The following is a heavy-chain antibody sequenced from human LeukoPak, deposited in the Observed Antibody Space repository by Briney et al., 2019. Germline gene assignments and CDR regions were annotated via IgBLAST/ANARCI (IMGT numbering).Heavy chain of an antibody. CDR1: GFTFNNYG. D-gene: IGHD2-2*01. CDR3: AKGPLRGTAAAIDY. V-gene: IGHV3-30*18. J-gene: IGHJ4*02. Sequence: GGSLRLSCTASGFTFNNYGMHWVRQAPGKGLEWVAVISYDGRNIHYPDSVKGRFTISRDISTDTLWLQMDSLRTEDAAVYYCAKGPLRGTAAAIDYWGQGTLVTVSS. CDR2: ISYDGRNI.